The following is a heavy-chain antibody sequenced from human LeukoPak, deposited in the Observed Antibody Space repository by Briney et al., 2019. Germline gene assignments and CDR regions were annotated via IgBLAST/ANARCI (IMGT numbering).Heavy chain of an antibody. Sequence: SETLSLTCAVSGYSISSGYYWGWIRQPPGKGLEWIGSIYHSGSTYYNPSLKSRVNISVDPSKNQFSLKLSSVTAADTAVYYCSTSLVATKRFDYWGQGTLVTVSS. V-gene: IGHV4-38-2*01. D-gene: IGHD5-12*01. J-gene: IGHJ4*02. CDR3: STSLVATKRFDY. CDR2: IYHSGST. CDR1: GYSISSGYY.